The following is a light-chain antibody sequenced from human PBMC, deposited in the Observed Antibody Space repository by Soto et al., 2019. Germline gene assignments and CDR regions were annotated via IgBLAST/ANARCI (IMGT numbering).Light chain of an antibody. Sequence: DIPMTQSPSSLSASVGDRVTITCRASQDILTSLAWFQQKPGKGPKSLIYGASNLHGGVTSKFSGSGSGTDFTLNINGLQAEDIAIYYCQQYARSPYNFGPGTRVEI. CDR1: QDILTS. CDR2: GAS. V-gene: IGKV1-16*02. CDR3: QQYARSPYN. J-gene: IGKJ2*01.